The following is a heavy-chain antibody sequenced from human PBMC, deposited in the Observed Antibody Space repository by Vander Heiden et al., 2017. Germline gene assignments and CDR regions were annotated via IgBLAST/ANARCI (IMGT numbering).Heavy chain of an antibody. CDR3: ARDPPEALSGLDI. D-gene: IGHD2-8*02. V-gene: IGHV6-1*01. CDR2: TYYRSKWYS. J-gene: IGHJ3*02. Sequence: QVHLQQSGPGLVQPSQTLSLTCAISGDSVSNNRAAWNWIRLSPSRGLEWLGRTYYRSKWYSDYAVSVKSRIRINPDPSKNQFSLQLNSVTPEDTAVYYCARDPPEALSGLDIWGQGTTVTVSS. CDR1: GDSVSNNRAA.